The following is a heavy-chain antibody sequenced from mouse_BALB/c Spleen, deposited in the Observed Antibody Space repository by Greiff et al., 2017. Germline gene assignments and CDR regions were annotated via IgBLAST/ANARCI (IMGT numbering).Heavy chain of an antibody. D-gene: IGHD2-4*01. CDR3: ARYDYDGYAMDY. J-gene: IGHJ4*01. CDR1: GYTFTDYY. Sequence: VKLMESGAELARPGASVKLSCKASGYTFTDYYINWVKQRTGQGLEWIGEIYPGSGNTYYNEKFKGKATLTADKSSSTAYMQLSSLTSEDSAVYFCARYDYDGYAMDYWGQGTSVTVSS. V-gene: IGHV1-77*01. CDR2: IYPGSGNT.